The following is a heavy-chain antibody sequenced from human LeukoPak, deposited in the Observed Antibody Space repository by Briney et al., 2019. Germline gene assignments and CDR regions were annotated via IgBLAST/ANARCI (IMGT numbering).Heavy chain of an antibody. CDR1: GFTFSSYG. CDR2: ISYDGSNK. D-gene: IGHD6-19*01. CDR3: AKDPSSTLEWLVDY. J-gene: IGHJ4*02. V-gene: IGHV3-30*18. Sequence: PGASLRLSCAASGFTFSSYGMHWVRQAPGKGLEWVAVISYDGSNKYYADSVKGRFTISRDNSKNTLYLQMNSLRAEDTAVYYCAKDPSSTLEWLVDYWGQGTLVTVSS.